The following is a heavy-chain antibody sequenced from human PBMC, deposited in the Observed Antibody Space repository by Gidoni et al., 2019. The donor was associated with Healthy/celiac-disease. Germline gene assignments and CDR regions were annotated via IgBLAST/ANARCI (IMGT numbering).Heavy chain of an antibody. Sequence: QVQLVASGGGVVQPGRSLRLSCAASGFTFRSYAMHWVRQAPGKGLEWVAVISYDGSNKYYADSVKGRFTISRDNSKNTLYLQMNSLRAEDTAVYYCAREIAVAGTRGYPMDYFDYWGQGTLVTVSS. V-gene: IGHV3-30-3*01. CDR1: GFTFRSYA. J-gene: IGHJ4*02. D-gene: IGHD6-19*01. CDR3: AREIAVAGTRGYPMDYFDY. CDR2: ISYDGSNK.